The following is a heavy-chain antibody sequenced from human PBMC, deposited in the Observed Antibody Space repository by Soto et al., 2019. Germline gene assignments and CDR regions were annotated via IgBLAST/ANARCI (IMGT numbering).Heavy chain of an antibody. V-gene: IGHV4-4*02. J-gene: IGHJ4*01. D-gene: IGHD6-13*01. Sequence: QVQLQESGPGLVKPSGTLSLTCSVSGGSISSESFYWSWVRQHPGKGLEWIGEISHGGNNNSNQSLKSRATRSLDKSNNQFSLSLSFVTAADTALYYCATKTVAVAGLDWGHGTPVTVSS. CDR3: ATKTVAVAGLD. CDR2: ISHGGNN. CDR1: GGSISSESFY.